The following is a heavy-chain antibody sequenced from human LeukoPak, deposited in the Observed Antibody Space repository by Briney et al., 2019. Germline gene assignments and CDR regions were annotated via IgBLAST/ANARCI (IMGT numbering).Heavy chain of an antibody. V-gene: IGHV3-48*01. CDR3: ARGYSRAAFDI. D-gene: IGHD2-15*01. CDR2: ISSTGGTI. Sequence: GGSLRLSCVGSGFTFSNYLMNWVRQAPGKGLEWVSFISSTGGTIYYADAVKGRFTVSRDNAKNSLLLQMNSLRAEDTALYYCARGYSRAAFDIWGQGTMVTVSS. J-gene: IGHJ3*02. CDR1: GFTFSNYL.